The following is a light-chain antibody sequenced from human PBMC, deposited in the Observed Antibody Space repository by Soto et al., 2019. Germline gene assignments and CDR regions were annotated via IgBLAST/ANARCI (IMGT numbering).Light chain of an antibody. CDR1: NSDVGSYNL. J-gene: IGLJ1*01. V-gene: IGLV2-23*02. Sequence: QSVLTQPASVSGSPGQSITISCTGTNSDVGSYNLVSWYQQHPGKATKLMIYEVSKRPSGFSNRFSGSKSGNTASLTISGLQAEDEADYYCSSYAGSSTYVFGTGTKVTVL. CDR2: EVS. CDR3: SSYAGSSTYV.